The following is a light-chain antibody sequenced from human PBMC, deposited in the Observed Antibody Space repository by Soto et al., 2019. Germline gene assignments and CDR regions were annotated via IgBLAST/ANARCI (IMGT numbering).Light chain of an antibody. CDR3: QQYNSYSPYT. CDR2: DAS. CDR1: QSISSW. J-gene: IGKJ2*01. V-gene: IGKV1-5*01. Sequence: DIQMTQSPSTLSASVGDRVTITCRASQSISSWLAWYQQKPGKAPKLLIYDASSLESGVPSKFSGSGSGTEFSLPISTLQPDDVANYYCQQYNSYSPYTFGQGTKLEIK.